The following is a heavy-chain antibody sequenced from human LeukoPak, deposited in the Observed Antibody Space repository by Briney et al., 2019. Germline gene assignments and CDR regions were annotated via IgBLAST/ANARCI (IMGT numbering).Heavy chain of an antibody. CDR3: ARHSSSWAADAFDI. J-gene: IGHJ3*02. CDR1: GGSFTSYY. V-gene: IGHV4-59*01. D-gene: IGHD6-13*01. Sequence: SETLSLTCTVSGGSFTSYYWSWIRQPPGKGLEWIGYIYYSGSTNYNPSLKSRVTISVDTSKNQFSLKLSSVTAADTAVYYCARHSSSWAADAFDIWGQGTMVTVSS. CDR2: IYYSGST.